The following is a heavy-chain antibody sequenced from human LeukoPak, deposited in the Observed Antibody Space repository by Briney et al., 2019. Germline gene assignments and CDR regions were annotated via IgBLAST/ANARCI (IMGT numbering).Heavy chain of an antibody. CDR2: INPNSGGT. J-gene: IGHJ5*02. CDR1: GYTFTGYY. D-gene: IGHD3-22*01. Sequence: ASVKVSCKPSGYTFTGYYMHWVRQAPGQGLEWTGWINPNSGGTNYAQKFQGRVTMTRDTSISTAYMELSRLRSDDTAVYYCARGGDYDSSGYHHWFDPWGQGTLVTVSS. CDR3: ARGGDYDSSGYHHWFDP. V-gene: IGHV1-2*02.